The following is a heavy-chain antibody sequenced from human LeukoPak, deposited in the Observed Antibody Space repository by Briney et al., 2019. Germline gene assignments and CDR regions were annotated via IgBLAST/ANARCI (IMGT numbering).Heavy chain of an antibody. CDR1: GYTFTSYG. CDR3: ARDSGYGAQREYFDY. J-gene: IGHJ4*02. CDR2: INTNTGNP. D-gene: IGHD3-10*01. V-gene: IGHV7-4-1*01. Sequence: ASVKVSCKASGYTFTSYGMNWVRQAPGQGLEWMGWINTNTGNPTYAQGFTGRFVFSLDTSVSTAYLQIRRLKAEDTAVYYCARDSGYGAQREYFDYWGQGTLVTVSS.